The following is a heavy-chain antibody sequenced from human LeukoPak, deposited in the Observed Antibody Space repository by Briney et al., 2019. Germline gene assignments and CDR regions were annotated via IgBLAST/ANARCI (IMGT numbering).Heavy chain of an antibody. Sequence: SETLSLTCTVSGGSISSYYWSWIRQPPGKGLEWIGYIYYSGSTNYNPSLKSRVTISVDTSKNQFSLKLNSVTAADTAVYYCARGDDRLYNWLDPWGQGTLVTVSS. V-gene: IGHV4-59*08. D-gene: IGHD1-1*01. J-gene: IGHJ5*02. CDR1: GGSISSYY. CDR2: IYYSGST. CDR3: ARGDDRLYNWLDP.